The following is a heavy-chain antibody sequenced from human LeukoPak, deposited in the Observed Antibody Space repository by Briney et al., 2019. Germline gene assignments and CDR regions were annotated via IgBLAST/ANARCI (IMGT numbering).Heavy chain of an antibody. V-gene: IGHV4-34*01. J-gene: IGHJ4*02. CDR1: GFTFSSYA. CDR3: ARVRYYGSGSYYRFDY. CDR2: INHSGST. D-gene: IGHD3-10*01. Sequence: GSLRLSCAASGFTFSSYAMSWVRQPPGKGLEWIGEINHSGSTNYNPSLKSRVTISVDTSKNQFSLKLSSVTAADTAVYYCARVRYYGSGSYYRFDYWGQGTLVTVSS.